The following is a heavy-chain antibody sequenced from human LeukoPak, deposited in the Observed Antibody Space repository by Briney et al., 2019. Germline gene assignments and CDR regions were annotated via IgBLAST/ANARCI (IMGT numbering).Heavy chain of an antibody. CDR2: ISGSGGST. D-gene: IGHD6-13*01. Sequence: GGSLRLSCVASGFTFSSYEMNWVRQAPGKGLEWVSAISGSGGSTYYADSVKGRFTISRDNSKNTLYLQMSSLRAEDTAVYYCAKTRPIAAAGPGDYWGQGTLVTVSS. V-gene: IGHV3-23*01. J-gene: IGHJ4*02. CDR3: AKTRPIAAAGPGDY. CDR1: GFTFSSYE.